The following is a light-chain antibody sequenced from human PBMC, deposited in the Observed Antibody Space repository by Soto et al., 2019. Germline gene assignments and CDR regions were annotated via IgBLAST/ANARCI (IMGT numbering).Light chain of an antibody. CDR3: QQYGSSGT. CDR1: QSVSNNY. Sequence: IVFTQSPRTLALAPGERVTLSWRASQSVSNNYLAWYQQKPGQAPRLLIYGASNRATGIPDRFSGSGSGTDFTLTISRLEPEDFAVYYCQQYGSSGTFGQGTKVDI. J-gene: IGKJ1*01. CDR2: GAS. V-gene: IGKV3-20*01.